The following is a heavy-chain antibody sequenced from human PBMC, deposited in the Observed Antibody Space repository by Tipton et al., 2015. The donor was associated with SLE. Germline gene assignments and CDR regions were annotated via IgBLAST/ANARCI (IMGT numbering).Heavy chain of an antibody. CDR1: GGSFSGYY. J-gene: IGHJ4*02. CDR2: IYYSGST. V-gene: IGHV4-34*01. Sequence: TLSLTCAVYGGSFSGYYWSWIRQPPGKGLEWIGSIYYSGSTYYNPSLKSRVTISVDTSKNQFSLKLSSVTAADTAVYYCARVPRSSGYYYFDYWGQGTLVTVSS. CDR3: ARVPRSSGYYYFDY. D-gene: IGHD3-3*01.